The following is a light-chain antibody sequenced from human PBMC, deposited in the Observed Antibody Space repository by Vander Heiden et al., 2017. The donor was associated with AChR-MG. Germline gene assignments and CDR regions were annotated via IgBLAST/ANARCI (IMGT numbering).Light chain of an antibody. CDR3: QSYDDTNHGV. Sequence: NFVLTQPHSVSESPGKTVTISCTRSGGSIASNYVQWYQQRPGSAPTTVIFEDNHRPSGVPDRFSGSIDSSSNSDSLIISGLKTEDEADYYCQSYDDTNHGVFGGGTKLT. V-gene: IGLV6-57*03. CDR2: EDN. CDR1: GGSIASNY. J-gene: IGLJ2*01.